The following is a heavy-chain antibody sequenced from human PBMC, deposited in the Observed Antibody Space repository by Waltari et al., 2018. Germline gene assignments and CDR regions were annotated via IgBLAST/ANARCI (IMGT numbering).Heavy chain of an antibody. CDR1: GGSISSYY. V-gene: IGHV4-59*01. Sequence: QVQLQESGPGLVKPSETLSLTCTVSGGSISSYYWSWIRQPPGKGLEWIGYIYYSGSTNYNPSLKSRVTISVDTSKNQFSLKLSSVTAADTAVYYCARAQDAFDIWGQGTMVTVSS. J-gene: IGHJ3*02. CDR3: ARAQDAFDI. CDR2: IYYSGST.